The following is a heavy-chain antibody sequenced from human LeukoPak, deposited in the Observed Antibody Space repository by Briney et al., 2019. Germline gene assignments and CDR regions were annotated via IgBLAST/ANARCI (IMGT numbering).Heavy chain of an antibody. CDR3: ARGPQNSYGSGTYYDGVFDN. CDR2: VNGNGRST. CDR1: GFTFNTYW. Sequence: PGGSLRLTCAASGFTFNTYWMHWVRQAPGKGLVWVSRVNGNGRSTNYADSVKGRFTISRDTAKNTLYLQMNSLRAEDTAVSFCARGPQNSYGSGTYYDGVFDNWGQGTLVTVAS. V-gene: IGHV3-74*01. J-gene: IGHJ4*02. D-gene: IGHD3-10*01.